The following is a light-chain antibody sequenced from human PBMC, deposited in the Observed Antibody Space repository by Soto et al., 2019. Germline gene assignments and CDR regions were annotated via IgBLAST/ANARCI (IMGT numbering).Light chain of an antibody. CDR2: DAS. V-gene: IGKV1-5*01. CDR3: QQYNSYWGWT. CDR1: QSSSSW. Sequence: DIQMAQSPSALSASVGDRVTITCRASQSSSSWLAWYQQKPGKAPKLLIYDASSLESGVPSRFSGSGSGTEFTLTISSLQPDDFATYYCQQYNSYWGWTFGQGTKVDIK. J-gene: IGKJ1*01.